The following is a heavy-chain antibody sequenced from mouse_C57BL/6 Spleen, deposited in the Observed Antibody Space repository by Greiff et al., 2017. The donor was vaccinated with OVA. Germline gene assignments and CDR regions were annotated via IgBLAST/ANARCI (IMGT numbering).Heavy chain of an antibody. CDR2: IDPEDGET. CDR3: VAYYSNWFAY. J-gene: IGHJ3*01. CDR1: GFNIKDYY. D-gene: IGHD2-5*01. Sequence: EVKLVESGAELVKPGASVKLSCTASGFNIKDYYMHWVKQRTEQGLEWIGRIDPEDGETKYAPKFQGKATITADTSSNTAYLQLSSLTSEDTAVYYCVAYYSNWFAYWGQGTLVTVSA. V-gene: IGHV14-2*01.